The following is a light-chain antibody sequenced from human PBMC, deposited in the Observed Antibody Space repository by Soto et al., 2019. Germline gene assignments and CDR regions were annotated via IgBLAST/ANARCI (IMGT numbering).Light chain of an antibody. Sequence: QSALTQPASVSGSPGQSITISCTGSSSDVGGYNYVSWYQQHPGKAPKLMIYEVSNRPSGVSNRFSGSKSGNTASLTISGLQAEDEGDYYCCSYTSSNTYVFGTGTKVTVL. CDR2: EVS. J-gene: IGLJ1*01. V-gene: IGLV2-14*01. CDR3: CSYTSSNTYV. CDR1: SSDVGGYNY.